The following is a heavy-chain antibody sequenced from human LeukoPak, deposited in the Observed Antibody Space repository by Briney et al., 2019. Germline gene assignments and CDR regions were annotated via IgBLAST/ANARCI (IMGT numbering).Heavy chain of an antibody. Sequence: ASVKVSCKASGYTFTSCDINWVRQATGQGLEWMGWMNPNSGNTGYAQKFQGRVTITRNTSISTAYMVLSSLRSDDTAVYYCVRRGAQNAFDIWGQGTMVTVSS. CDR3: VRRGAQNAFDI. D-gene: IGHD3-16*01. CDR1: GYTFTSCD. V-gene: IGHV1-8*03. CDR2: MNPNSGNT. J-gene: IGHJ3*02.